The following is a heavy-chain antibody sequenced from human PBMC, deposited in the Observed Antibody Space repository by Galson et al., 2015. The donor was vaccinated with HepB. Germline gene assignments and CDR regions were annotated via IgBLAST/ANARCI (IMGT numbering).Heavy chain of an antibody. Sequence: SLRLSCAASGFTFSTSPMNWVRQAPGKGLEWVANINPDGSETYYVASLKGRFTISRDNDKNSLYLQMDNLRVGDTAVYYCARRISLVRGIITRPDYYYGMDVWGQGTTVTVAS. V-gene: IGHV3-7*03. CDR2: INPDGSET. J-gene: IGHJ6*02. CDR1: GFTFSTSP. D-gene: IGHD3-10*01. CDR3: ARRISLVRGIITRPDYYYGMDV.